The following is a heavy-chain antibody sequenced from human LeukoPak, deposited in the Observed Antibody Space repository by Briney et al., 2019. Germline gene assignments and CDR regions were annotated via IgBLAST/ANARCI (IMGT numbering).Heavy chain of an antibody. CDR1: GYSFTSNY. CDR2: INPNSGGT. CDR3: ARVGYYESSGYYEY. D-gene: IGHD3-22*01. V-gene: IGHV1-2*06. J-gene: IGHJ4*02. Sequence: ASVKVSCKASGYSFTSNYIHWVRQAPGQGLEWMGRINPNSGGTNYAQKFQGRVTMTRDTSISTVYMELSRLRSDDTAVHYCARVGYYESSGYYEYWGQGTLVTVSS.